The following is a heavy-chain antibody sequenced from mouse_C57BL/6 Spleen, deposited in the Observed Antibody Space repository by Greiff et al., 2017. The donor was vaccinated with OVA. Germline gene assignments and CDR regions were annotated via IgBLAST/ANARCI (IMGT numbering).Heavy chain of an antibody. D-gene: IGHD1-1*01. CDR3: AYYYGSNSWFAY. Sequence: QVQLQQPGAELVKPGASVKLSCKASGYTFTSYWMHWVKQRPGQGLEWIGMIKPNSGSTNYNEKFKSKATLTVDKSSSTAYMQPSSLTSEDCAVYYCAYYYGSNSWFAYWGQGTPVTVSA. CDR2: IKPNSGST. V-gene: IGHV1-64*01. J-gene: IGHJ3*01. CDR1: GYTFTSYW.